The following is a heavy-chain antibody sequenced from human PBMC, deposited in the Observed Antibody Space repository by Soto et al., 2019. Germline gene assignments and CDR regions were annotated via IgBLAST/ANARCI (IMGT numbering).Heavy chain of an antibody. J-gene: IGHJ4*02. CDR1: GFTFSSFA. Sequence: QVQLVESGGGVVQPGRSLRLSCAASGFTFSSFAFHWVRQAPGKGLEWVAVISYDGSNKYYADSVKGRFTISRDNSKNTLYLQMNSLRAEDTAVYYCARDIEHYYGSGSYPSGIDYWGQGTLVTVSS. V-gene: IGHV3-30-3*01. CDR3: ARDIEHYYGSGSYPSGIDY. CDR2: ISYDGSNK. D-gene: IGHD3-10*01.